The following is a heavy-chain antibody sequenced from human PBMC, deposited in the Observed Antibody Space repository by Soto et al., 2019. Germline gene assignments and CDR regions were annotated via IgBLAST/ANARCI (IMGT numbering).Heavy chain of an antibody. CDR3: VSRIPSWVFDY. J-gene: IGHJ4*01. Sequence: XASLRLSCGASGLSVSDNYMGWVRQAPGRGLEWVSVMYAGGDTHYADSVKGRFTISRDKSENTLYLQMNSLRDEDTGVYFCVSRIPSWVFDYWGLGTLVTVSS. CDR2: MYAGGDT. CDR1: GLSVSDNY. V-gene: IGHV3-53*01. D-gene: IGHD2-21*01.